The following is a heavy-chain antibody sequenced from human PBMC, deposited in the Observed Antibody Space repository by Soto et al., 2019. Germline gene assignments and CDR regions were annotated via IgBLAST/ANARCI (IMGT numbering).Heavy chain of an antibody. Sequence: SVKVTCKASGGTFSSYAISWVRQAPGQGLEWMGGIIPIFGTANYAQKFQGRVTITADKSTSTAYTELSSLRSEDTAVYYCATTITMIVVATNCYGMDVWGQGTTVTVSS. CDR2: IIPIFGTA. CDR3: ATTITMIVVATNCYGMDV. CDR1: GGTFSSYA. D-gene: IGHD3-22*01. V-gene: IGHV1-69*06. J-gene: IGHJ6*02.